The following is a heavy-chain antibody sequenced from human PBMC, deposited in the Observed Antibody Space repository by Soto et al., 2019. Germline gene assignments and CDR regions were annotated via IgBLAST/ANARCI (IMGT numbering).Heavy chain of an antibody. J-gene: IGHJ4*02. CDR2: IIPIFGTA. CDR3: ASPSGSYRAYFDY. Sequence: GASVKVSCKASGGTFSSYTISWVRQAPGQGLEWMGGIIPIFGTANYAQKFQGRVTITADESTSTAYMELSSLRSEDTAVYYCASPSGSYRAYFDYWGQGTLVTVSS. D-gene: IGHD1-26*01. CDR1: GGTFSSYT. V-gene: IGHV1-69*13.